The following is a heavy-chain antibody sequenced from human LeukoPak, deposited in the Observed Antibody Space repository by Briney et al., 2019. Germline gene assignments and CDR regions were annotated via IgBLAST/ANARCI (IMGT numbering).Heavy chain of an antibody. D-gene: IGHD3-10*01. CDR1: GFTFSSYA. V-gene: IGHV3-30-3*01. CDR3: GRVGAYYGSGSYSGY. Sequence: GSLRLSCAASGFTFSSYAMSWVRQAPGKGLEWVAVISYDGSNKYYADSVKGRFTISRDNSKNTLYLQMNSLRAEDTAVYYCGRVGAYYGSGSYSGYWGQGTLVTVSS. J-gene: IGHJ4*02. CDR2: ISYDGSNK.